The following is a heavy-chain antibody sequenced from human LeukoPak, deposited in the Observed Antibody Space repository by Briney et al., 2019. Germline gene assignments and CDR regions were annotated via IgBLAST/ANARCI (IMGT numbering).Heavy chain of an antibody. Sequence: PSQTLSLTCAVSGGSISSGGYSWSWIRQPPGKGLEWIGYIYYSGSTNYNPSLKSRVTISVDTSKNQFSLKLSSVTAVDTAVYYCARAPHSSSFLNAFDIWGQGTMVTVSS. V-gene: IGHV4-30-4*07. J-gene: IGHJ3*02. CDR1: GGSISSGGYS. CDR2: IYYSGST. D-gene: IGHD6-13*01. CDR3: ARAPHSSSFLNAFDI.